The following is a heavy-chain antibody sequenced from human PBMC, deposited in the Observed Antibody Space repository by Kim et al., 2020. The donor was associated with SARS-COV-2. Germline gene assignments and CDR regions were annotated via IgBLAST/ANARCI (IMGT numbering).Heavy chain of an antibody. CDR3: ARLPSWGSSWPQRPFNWFDP. CDR2: IYYSGST. V-gene: IGHV4-39*01. Sequence: SETLSLTCTVSGGSISSSSYYWGWIRQPPGKGLEWIGSIYYSGSTYYNPSLKSRVTISVDTSKNQFSLKLSSVTAADTAVYYCARLPSWGSSWPQRPFNWFDPWGQGTLVTVSS. CDR1: GGSISSSSYY. D-gene: IGHD6-13*01. J-gene: IGHJ5*02.